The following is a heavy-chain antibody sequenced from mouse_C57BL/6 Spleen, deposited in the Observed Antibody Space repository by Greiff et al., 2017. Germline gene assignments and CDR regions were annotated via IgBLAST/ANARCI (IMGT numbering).Heavy chain of an antibody. D-gene: IGHD1-1*01. Sequence: DVMLVESGGGLVKPGGSLKLSCAASGFTFRSYAMSWVRQTPEKRLEWVATISDGGSYTYYPDNVKGRFPISRDNAKNNLYRQRSHVKSEDTAREYCAREDSSYPNFDGGGQGTTLTVSS. CDR2: ISDGGSYT. CDR3: AREDSSYPNFDG. CDR1: GFTFRSYA. V-gene: IGHV5-4*01. J-gene: IGHJ2*01.